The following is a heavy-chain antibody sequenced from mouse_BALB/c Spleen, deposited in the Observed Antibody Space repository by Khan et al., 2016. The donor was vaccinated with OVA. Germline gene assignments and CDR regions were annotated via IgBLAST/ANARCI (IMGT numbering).Heavy chain of an antibody. J-gene: IGHJ4*01. D-gene: IGHD1-1*01. CDR3: ARGNYYGYALDY. V-gene: IGHV3-2*02. CDR1: GYSITSNYA. Sequence: EVELVESGPGLVKPSQSLSRTCTVNGYSITSNYAWNWIRQFPGNKLEWMGYISYSGSTNYNPTLKSRLYITRDTYKNQFFLLLHSVTTEDSATYYCARGNYYGYALDYWGQETSFTVSS. CDR2: ISYSGST.